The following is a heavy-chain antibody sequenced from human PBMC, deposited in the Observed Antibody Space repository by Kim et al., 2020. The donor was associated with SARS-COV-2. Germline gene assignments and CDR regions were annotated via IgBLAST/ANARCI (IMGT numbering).Heavy chain of an antibody. J-gene: IGHJ4*02. Sequence: TPSLKSRVTISVATSKNQFSLKLSSVTAADTAVYYCARRRTSIAAAYFDYWGQGTLVTVSS. CDR3: ARRRTSIAAAYFDY. D-gene: IGHD6-13*01. V-gene: IGHV4-59*08.